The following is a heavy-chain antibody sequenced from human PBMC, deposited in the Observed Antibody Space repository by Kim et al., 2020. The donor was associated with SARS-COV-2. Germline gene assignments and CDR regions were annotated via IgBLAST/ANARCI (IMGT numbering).Heavy chain of an antibody. D-gene: IGHD5-18*01. Sequence: SETLSLTCTVSGGSISSSSYYWGWIRQPPGKGLEWIGSIYYSGSTYYNPSLKSRVTISVDTSKNQFSLKLSSVTAADTAVYYCARPVRGYSYGRLPNWFDPWGQGTLVTVSS. V-gene: IGHV4-39*01. CDR2: IYYSGST. J-gene: IGHJ5*02. CDR1: GGSISSSSYY. CDR3: ARPVRGYSYGRLPNWFDP.